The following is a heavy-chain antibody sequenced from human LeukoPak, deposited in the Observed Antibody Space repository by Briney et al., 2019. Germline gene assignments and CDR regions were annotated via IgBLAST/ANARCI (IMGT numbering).Heavy chain of an antibody. Sequence: GGSLRLSRAATGFSFEDYGMHWVRQPPGKGLEWVSGISWNGGSTDYADSVKGRFTISRDNAKNSLYLQLSSLRPEDTALYYCAKHMRATNTYYFYGLDVWGQGTTVTVSS. CDR3: AKHMRATNTYYFYGLDV. V-gene: IGHV3-9*01. J-gene: IGHJ6*02. CDR2: ISWNGGST. CDR1: GFSFEDYG. D-gene: IGHD1-26*01.